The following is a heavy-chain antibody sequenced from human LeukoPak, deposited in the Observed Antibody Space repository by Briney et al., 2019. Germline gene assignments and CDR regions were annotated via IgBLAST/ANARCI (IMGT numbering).Heavy chain of an antibody. V-gene: IGHV4-34*01. CDR2: INHSGST. J-gene: IGHJ1*01. D-gene: IGHD6-13*01. CDR1: GGSFTGLY. CDR3: LVAAAALGSQH. Sequence: SETLSLTCAVNGGSFTGLYWNWIRHPPGKGLEWIGEINHSGSTSYNPSLKSRATISVDTSRNQFSLKLSSMTAADTAVYYCLVAAAALGSQHWGQGTLVTVPS.